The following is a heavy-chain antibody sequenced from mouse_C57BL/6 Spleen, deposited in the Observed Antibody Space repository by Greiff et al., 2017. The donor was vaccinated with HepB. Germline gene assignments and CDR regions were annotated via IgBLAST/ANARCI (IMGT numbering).Heavy chain of an antibody. CDR3: ARGRYYYGSSQGAMDY. D-gene: IGHD1-1*01. CDR2: IYPGDGDT. V-gene: IGHV1-82*01. Sequence: QVQLQQSGPELVKPGASVKISCKASGYAFSSSWMNWVKQRPGKGLEWIGRIYPGDGDTNYNGKFKGKATLTADKSSSTAYMQLSSLTSEDSAVYFCARGRYYYGSSQGAMDYWGQGTSVTVSS. CDR1: GYAFSSSW. J-gene: IGHJ4*01.